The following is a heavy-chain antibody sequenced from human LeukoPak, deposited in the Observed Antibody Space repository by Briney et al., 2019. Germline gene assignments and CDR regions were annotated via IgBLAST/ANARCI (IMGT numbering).Heavy chain of an antibody. CDR1: GGTFSSYA. CDR3: AYDCSGGSCYSDY. V-gene: IGHV1-69*13. J-gene: IGHJ4*02. D-gene: IGHD2-15*01. Sequence: ASVEVSCKASGGTFSSYAISWVRQAPGQGLEWMGGIIPIFGTANYAQKFQGRVTITADESTSTAYMELSSLRSEDTAVYYCAYDCSGGSCYSDYWGQGTLVTVSS. CDR2: IIPIFGTA.